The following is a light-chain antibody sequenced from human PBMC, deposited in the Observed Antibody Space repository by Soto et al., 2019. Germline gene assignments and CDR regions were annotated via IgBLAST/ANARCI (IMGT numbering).Light chain of an antibody. J-gene: IGKJ2*01. CDR3: DQYCSSPYT. CDR2: SAC. Sequence: EVVLPQSPGTLSLSPGERAALSCRASQSVGRSYLAWYQQKPGQAPRLLIYSACSKATGITDRFGGRGSEADVTITISRLEAEGFALEYGDQYCSSPYTVSQGAKVEIK. V-gene: IGKV3-20*01. CDR1: QSVGRSY.